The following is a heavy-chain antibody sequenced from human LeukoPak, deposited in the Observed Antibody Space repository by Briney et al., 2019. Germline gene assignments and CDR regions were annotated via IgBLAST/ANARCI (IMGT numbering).Heavy chain of an antibody. D-gene: IGHD2-2*01. CDR2: INHSGST. Sequence: SETLSLTCAVYGGSFSGYYWSWIRQPPGKGLEWIGEINHSGSTNCNPSLKSRVTISVDTSKNQFSLKLSSVTAADTAVYYCARGGSGRYQLLCKRTAPHTEYFQHWGQGTLVTVSS. J-gene: IGHJ1*01. V-gene: IGHV4-34*01. CDR3: ARGGSGRYQLLCKRTAPHTEYFQH. CDR1: GGSFSGYY.